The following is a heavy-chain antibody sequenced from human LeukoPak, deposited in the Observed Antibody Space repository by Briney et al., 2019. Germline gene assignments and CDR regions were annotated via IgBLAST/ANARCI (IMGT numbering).Heavy chain of an antibody. CDR2: IIPIFGTA. D-gene: IGHD1-26*01. Sequence: GSSVKVSCKASGSTFSSYAISWVRQAPGQGLEWMGGIIPIFGTANYAQKFQGRVTITTDESTSTAYMELSSLRSEDTAVYYCARDGRQWELLGPAGFDYWGQGTLVTVSS. V-gene: IGHV1-69*05. CDR1: GSTFSSYA. J-gene: IGHJ4*02. CDR3: ARDGRQWELLGPAGFDY.